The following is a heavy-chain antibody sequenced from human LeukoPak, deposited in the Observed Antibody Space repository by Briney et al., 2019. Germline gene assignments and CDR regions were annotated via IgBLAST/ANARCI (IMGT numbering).Heavy chain of an antibody. V-gene: IGHV3-48*04. CDR3: ARDHRSIPSAGFDY. J-gene: IGHJ4*02. CDR2: ISSSSSTI. CDR1: GFTFSSFS. Sequence: GGSLRLSCAASGFTFSSFSMNGLRQAPGKGREWCSYISSSSSTIYYADSVKGRITISRDNGKNSLYLQMSSLNAQDTAVYYCARDHRSIPSAGFDYWGQGTLVTVSS. D-gene: IGHD3-3*02.